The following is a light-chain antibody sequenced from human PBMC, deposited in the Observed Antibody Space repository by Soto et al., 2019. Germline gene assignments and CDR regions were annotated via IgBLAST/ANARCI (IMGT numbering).Light chain of an antibody. CDR3: SSYAGSHNLV. V-gene: IGLV2-8*01. CDR2: EVS. CDR1: SSDVGGYNY. Sequence: QAVVTQPPSASGSPGQPVTISCTGTSSDVGGYNYVSWYQQHPGKAPKVMIHEVSKRPSGVPDRFSGSKSGNTASLTVSGLQAEDEADYYCSSYAGSHNLVFGGGTKLTVL. J-gene: IGLJ2*01.